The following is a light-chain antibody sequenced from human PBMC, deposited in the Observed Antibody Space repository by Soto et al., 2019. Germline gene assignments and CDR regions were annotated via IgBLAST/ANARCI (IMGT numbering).Light chain of an antibody. Sequence: EIVLTQSPGTLSLSPGERATLSCRASQSISSSFLAWYQQKPGQAPRLLISGASSRATGIPDRFSGSGSGTDFTLTISGLAPEDSAVYYCQHYGHPQWTFGQGTKVDIK. J-gene: IGKJ1*01. CDR3: QHYGHPQWT. CDR2: GAS. CDR1: QSISSSF. V-gene: IGKV3-20*01.